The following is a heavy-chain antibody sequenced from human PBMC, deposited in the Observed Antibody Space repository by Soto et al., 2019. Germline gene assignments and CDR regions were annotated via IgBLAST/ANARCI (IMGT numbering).Heavy chain of an antibody. D-gene: IGHD2-21*02. J-gene: IGHJ4*02. Sequence: QVQLMQSGAEVKKPGASVKVSCKASGDTFTDYYIHWVRQAPGQGLEWMGTVNPSGGHTTYAQHFLGRGTMTWDTSTSTLYMELTSLTSDDTAIYYCARGGHVLVVTASLDYWGQGTLVTVSS. CDR3: ARGGHVLVVTASLDY. CDR1: GDTFTDYY. V-gene: IGHV1-46*01. CDR2: VNPSGGHT.